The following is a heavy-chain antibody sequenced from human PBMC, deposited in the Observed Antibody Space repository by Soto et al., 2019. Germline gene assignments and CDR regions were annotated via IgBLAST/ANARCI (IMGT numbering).Heavy chain of an antibody. Sequence: QVQLVESGGGVVQPGRSLRLSCAASGFTFSSYAMHWVRQAPGKGLEWVAVISYDGSNKYYADSVKGRFTISRDNSKNTLYLQMNSLRAEGTAVYYCAASGYSYAFDYWGQGTLVTVSS. V-gene: IGHV3-30-3*01. CDR1: GFTFSSYA. CDR3: AASGYSYAFDY. CDR2: ISYDGSNK. D-gene: IGHD5-18*01. J-gene: IGHJ4*02.